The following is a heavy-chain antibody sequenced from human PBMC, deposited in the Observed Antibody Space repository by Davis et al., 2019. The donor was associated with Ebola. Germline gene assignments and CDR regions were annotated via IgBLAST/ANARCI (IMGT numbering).Heavy chain of an antibody. CDR2: IWYDGSNK. Sequence: GGSLRLSCAASGFTFSSYWMHWVRQAPGKGLEWVAVIWYDGSNKYYADSVKGRFTISRDNSKNTLYLQMNSLRAEDTAVYYCARELNYDFWSGTIIYYYYGMDVWGQGTTVTVSS. CDR1: GFTFSSYW. CDR3: ARELNYDFWSGTIIYYYYGMDV. J-gene: IGHJ6*02. D-gene: IGHD3-3*01. V-gene: IGHV3-33*08.